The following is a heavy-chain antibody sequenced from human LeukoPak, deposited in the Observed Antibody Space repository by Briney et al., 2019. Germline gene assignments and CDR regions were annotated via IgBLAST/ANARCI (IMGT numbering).Heavy chain of an antibody. V-gene: IGHV5-51*01. CDR2: IYPGDSDT. CDR3: ARRGWGISHNMDV. J-gene: IGHJ6*02. CDR1: GYRFTSYW. D-gene: IGHD6-13*01. Sequence: GESLKISCKGSGYRFTSYWISWVRQMPGKGLEWMGIIYPGDSDTRYSPSFQGQVTISADKSISIAYLQWSSLKASDTAMYHCARRGWGISHNMDVWGQGTTVTVSS.